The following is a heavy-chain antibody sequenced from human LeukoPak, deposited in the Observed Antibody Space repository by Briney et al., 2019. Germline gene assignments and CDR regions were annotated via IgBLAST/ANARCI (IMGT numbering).Heavy chain of an antibody. CDR2: ISGSGGST. CDR3: AGRNYYDSSGPGF. J-gene: IGHJ4*02. D-gene: IGHD3-22*01. V-gene: IGHV3-23*01. Sequence: GGSLRLSCAASGFTFSNYAMSWVRQAPGKGLEWVSGISGSGGSTYYADSVKGRFTISRDNSKNTPYLQMNSLRAEDTAVYYCAGRNYYDSSGPGFWGQGTLVTVSS. CDR1: GFTFSNYA.